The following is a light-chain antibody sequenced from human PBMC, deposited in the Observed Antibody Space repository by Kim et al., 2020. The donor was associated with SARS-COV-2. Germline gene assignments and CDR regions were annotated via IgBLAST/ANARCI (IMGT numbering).Light chain of an antibody. J-gene: IGKJ4*01. Sequence: VSPGERATLSCRASQSVSSNLAWYQQKPGQAPRLLIYGASTRATGIPARFSGNGSGTEFTLTISSLQSEDFAVYYCQQYNSWPLTFDGGTKVDIK. CDR2: GAS. CDR1: QSVSSN. CDR3: QQYNSWPLT. V-gene: IGKV3-15*01.